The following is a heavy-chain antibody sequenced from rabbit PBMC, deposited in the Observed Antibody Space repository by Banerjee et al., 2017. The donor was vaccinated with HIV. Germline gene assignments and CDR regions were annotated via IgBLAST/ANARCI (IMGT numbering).Heavy chain of an antibody. J-gene: IGHJ4*01. CDR1: GFSFNNNYV. CDR3: ARDGFGTGPDYDL. CDR2: IYAGSSGST. Sequence: QEQLEESGGDLVKPGASLTLSCKASGFSFNNNYVMCWVRQAPGKGLEWIACIYAGSSGSTQYANWAKGRFTISKISSTTVTLQMTSLTAADTDTYFCARDGFGTGPDYDLWGPGTLVTVS. D-gene: IGHD7-1*01. V-gene: IGHV1S45*01.